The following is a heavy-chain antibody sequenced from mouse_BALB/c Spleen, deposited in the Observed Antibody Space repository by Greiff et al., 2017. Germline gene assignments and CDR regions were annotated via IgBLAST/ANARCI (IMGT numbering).Heavy chain of an antibody. CDR3: ATYGYYYAMDY. CDR2: ISSGGST. V-gene: IGHV5-6-5*01. CDR1: GFTFSSYA. Sequence: VKLVESGGGLVKPGGSLKLSCAASGFTFSSYAMSWVRQTPEKRLEWVASISSGGSTYYPDSVKGRFTISRDNARNILYLQMSSLRSEDTAMYYCATYGYYYAMDYWGQGTSVTVSS. D-gene: IGHD1-2*01. J-gene: IGHJ4*01.